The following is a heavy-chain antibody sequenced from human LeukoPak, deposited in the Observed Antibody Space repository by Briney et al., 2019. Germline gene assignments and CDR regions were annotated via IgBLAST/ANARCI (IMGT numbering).Heavy chain of an antibody. CDR2: ISGSGGST. CDR1: GFTFSSYA. V-gene: IGHV3-23*01. Sequence: PGGSLRLSCAASGFTFSSYAMGWVRQAPGKGLEWVSAISGSGGSTYDADSVKGRFTISRDNSRNTLYLQMNSLRAEDTAVYYCAKDKDRYRLFDYWGQGTLVTVSS. D-gene: IGHD1-1*01. CDR3: AKDKDRYRLFDY. J-gene: IGHJ4*02.